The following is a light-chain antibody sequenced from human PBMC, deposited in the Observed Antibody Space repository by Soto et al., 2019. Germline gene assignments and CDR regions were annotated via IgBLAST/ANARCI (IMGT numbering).Light chain of an antibody. CDR2: GAS. CDR1: QSVRSN. J-gene: IGKJ1*01. Sequence: EVVMTQSPATLSVSPGARAPLSCRASQSVRSNFAWYQQKPGQAPRLLIYGASTRATGIPARFSGSGSGTEFTLTISSLQSEDFAVYYCQQYNNWPPTFGQGTKVDIK. V-gene: IGKV3-15*01. CDR3: QQYNNWPPT.